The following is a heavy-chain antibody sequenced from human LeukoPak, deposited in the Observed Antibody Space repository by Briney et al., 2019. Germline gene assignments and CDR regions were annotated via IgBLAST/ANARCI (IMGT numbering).Heavy chain of an antibody. D-gene: IGHD6-19*01. CDR3: ARGPRGRSSGWYYFDY. V-gene: IGHV7-4-1*02. CDR2: INTNTGNP. CDR1: GYTFTSYA. Sequence: GASVKVSCMASGYTFTSYAMNWVRQAPGQGLEWMGWINTNTGNPTYAQGFTGRFVFSLDTSVSTAFLQISSLKAEDTAVYYCARGPRGRSSGWYYFDYWGQGTLVTVSS. J-gene: IGHJ4*02.